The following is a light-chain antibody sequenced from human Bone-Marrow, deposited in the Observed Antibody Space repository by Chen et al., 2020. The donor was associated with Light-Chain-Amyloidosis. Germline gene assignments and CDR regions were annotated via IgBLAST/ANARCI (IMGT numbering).Light chain of an antibody. V-gene: IGLV2-23*02. CDR2: EVT. Sequence: QSALTQPASVSGSPGQPITISCTGTSSDVGNYNLVPWYQQHPGKAPKLIVYEVTKRPSGVSTRFSGSKSGNPASLTISGLQAEDEAHYYCCSYAGLYTLVFGGGTKLSVV. CDR1: SSDVGNYNL. CDR3: CSYAGLYTLV. J-gene: IGLJ2*01.